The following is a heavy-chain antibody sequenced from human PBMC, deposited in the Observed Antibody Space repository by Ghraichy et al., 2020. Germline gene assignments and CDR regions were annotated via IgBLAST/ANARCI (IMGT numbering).Heavy chain of an antibody. D-gene: IGHD2-15*01. V-gene: IGHV4-39*01. CDR3: ARGYCSGDRCNNYYYAMDV. CDR2: IYYSGSN. J-gene: IGHJ6*02. Sequence: SETLSLTCTVSGGSINNNNYYWGWIRQPPGKGLEWIVNIYYSGSNYYNPSLKSRVTTSVDTAKNQFSLNLSSVTAADTAVYYCARGYCSGDRCNNYYYAMDVWGQGTTVTVSS. CDR1: GGSINNNNYY.